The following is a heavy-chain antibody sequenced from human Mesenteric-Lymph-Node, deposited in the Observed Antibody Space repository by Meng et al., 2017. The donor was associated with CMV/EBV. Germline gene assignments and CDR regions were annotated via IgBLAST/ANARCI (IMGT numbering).Heavy chain of an antibody. D-gene: IGHD1-26*01. J-gene: IGHJ4*02. CDR3: ARDHSGTYSFDS. Sequence: LSCEASGFTVRDTYLTWVRQAPGKGLARVSIIYRNGGTYYLDSVKGRFSISRDNSKNTLYLQMNNLRAEDTAVYYCARDHSGTYSFDSWGQGTLVTVSS. CDR2: IYRNGGT. V-gene: IGHV3-66*01. CDR1: GFTVRDTY.